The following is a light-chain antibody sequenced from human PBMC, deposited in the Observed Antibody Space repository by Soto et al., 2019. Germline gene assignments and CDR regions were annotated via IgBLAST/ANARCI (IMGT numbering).Light chain of an antibody. CDR1: SSDVSGYNY. CDR3: SSYTTSNTRQIV. Sequence: SVLTQPASVYGSPGQSITISCTGTSSDVSGYNYVSWYQHHPGKAPKLIIYDVTNRPSGVSNLFSGSKSGNTASLTISGLQPEDEADYYCSSYTTSNTRQIVFGTGTKVTVL. J-gene: IGLJ1*01. V-gene: IGLV2-14*03. CDR2: DVT.